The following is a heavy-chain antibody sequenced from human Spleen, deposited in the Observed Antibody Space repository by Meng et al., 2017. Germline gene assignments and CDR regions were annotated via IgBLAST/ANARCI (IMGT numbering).Heavy chain of an antibody. V-gene: IGHV4-31*03. D-gene: IGHD3-10*01. CDR2: IYYSGST. J-gene: IGHJ5*02. CDR1: GGSISSGGYY. Sequence: QVQLPEPGPGLVKPSQTLSLTCTVSGGSISSGGYYWSWIRQHPGKGLEWIGYIYYSGSTYYNPSLKSRDTISVDTSKNQFSLKLSSVTAADTAVYYCARLLELLWFGELSFDPWGQGTLVTVSS. CDR3: ARLLELLWFGELSFDP.